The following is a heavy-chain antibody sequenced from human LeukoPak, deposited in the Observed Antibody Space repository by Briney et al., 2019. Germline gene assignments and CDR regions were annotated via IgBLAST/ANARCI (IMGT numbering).Heavy chain of an antibody. CDR3: ARGVKGPGYCSSTSCLEGFDY. CDR2: INHSGST. D-gene: IGHD2-2*01. V-gene: IGHV4-34*01. CDR1: GGSFSGYY. J-gene: IGHJ4*02. Sequence: SETLSLTCAVYGGSFSGYYWSWIRQPPGKGLEWIGEINHSGSTNYNPSLKSRVTISVDTSKNQSSLKLSSVTAADTAVYYCARGVKGPGYCSSTSCLEGFDYWGQGTLVTVSS.